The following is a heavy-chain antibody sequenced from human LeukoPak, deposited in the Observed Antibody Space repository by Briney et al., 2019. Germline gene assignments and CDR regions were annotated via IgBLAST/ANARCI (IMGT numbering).Heavy chain of an antibody. D-gene: IGHD5-12*01. V-gene: IGHV3-48*03. J-gene: IGHJ5*02. Sequence: GVSLRPSCAASGFTFSSYEMNWVRQAPGKGLEWVSYISSGTTMYYADSVKGRFTISRDNAKSSLYLQMNSLRAEDTAVYYCARGLRLNHWGQGTLVTVSS. CDR2: ISSGTTM. CDR3: ARGLRLNH. CDR1: GFTFSSYE.